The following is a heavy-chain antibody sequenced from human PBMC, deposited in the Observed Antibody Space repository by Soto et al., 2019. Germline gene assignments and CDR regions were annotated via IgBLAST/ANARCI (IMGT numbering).Heavy chain of an antibody. CDR1: GGSISSSSYY. Sequence: SETLSLTCTVSGGSISSSSYYWVWIRQPPGKGLEWIGSIYYSGSTYYNPSLKSRVTISVDTSKNQFSLKLSSVTAADTAVYYCARLLGFVGSLVWFDPWGQGTLVTVSS. V-gene: IGHV4-39*01. CDR2: IYYSGST. J-gene: IGHJ5*02. CDR3: ARLLGFVGSLVWFDP. D-gene: IGHD2-21*01.